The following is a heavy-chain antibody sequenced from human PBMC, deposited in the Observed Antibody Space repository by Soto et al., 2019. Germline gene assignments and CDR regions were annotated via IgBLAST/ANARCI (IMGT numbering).Heavy chain of an antibody. D-gene: IGHD5-18*01. CDR3: ARDPVRRYSYGPRRNYYYGMDV. V-gene: IGHV1-69*13. J-gene: IGHJ6*02. CDR2: IIPIFGTA. CDR1: GGTFSSYA. Sequence: SVKVSCKASGGTFSSYAISWVRQAPGQGLEWMGGIIPIFGTANYAQKFQGRVTITADESTGTAYMELSSLRSEDTAVYYCARDPVRRYSYGPRRNYYYGMDVWGQGTTVTVSS.